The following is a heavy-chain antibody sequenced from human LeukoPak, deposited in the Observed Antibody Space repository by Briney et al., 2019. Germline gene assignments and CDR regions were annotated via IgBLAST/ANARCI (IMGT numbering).Heavy chain of an antibody. CDR2: INHSGST. CDR1: GGSFSGYY. D-gene: IGHD3/OR15-3a*01. J-gene: IGHJ6*02. Sequence: SETLSLTCAVYGGSFSGYYWSWIRQPPGKGLEWIGEINHSGSTNYNPSLKSRVTISLDTSKNQFSLKLSSVTAADTAVYYCARDDFEYSVHYGMDVWGQGTAVTVSS. V-gene: IGHV4-34*01. CDR3: ARDDFEYSVHYGMDV.